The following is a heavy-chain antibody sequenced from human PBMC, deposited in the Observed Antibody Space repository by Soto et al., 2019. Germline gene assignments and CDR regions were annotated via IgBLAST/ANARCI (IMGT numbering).Heavy chain of an antibody. CDR2: IYYSGST. Sequence: QVQLQESGPGLVKPSQTLSLTCTVSGGSISSGGYYWSWIRQHPGKGLEWIGYIYYSGSTYYNPALTSRVTIAVDTSKNPFSLKLSSVTAADTAVYYCARDVGRYCSGGSCYSNWFDPWGQGTLVTVSS. V-gene: IGHV4-31*03. CDR1: GGSISSGGYY. CDR3: ARDVGRYCSGGSCYSNWFDP. D-gene: IGHD2-15*01. J-gene: IGHJ5*02.